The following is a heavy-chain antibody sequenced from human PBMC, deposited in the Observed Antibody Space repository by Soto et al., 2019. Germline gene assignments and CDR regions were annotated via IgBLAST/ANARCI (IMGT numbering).Heavy chain of an antibody. CDR1: GFTFSSYG. CDR2: ISYDGSNK. CDR3: ANENNGDYVRFDY. D-gene: IGHD4-17*01. Sequence: QVQLVESGGGVVQPGRSLRLSCAASGFTFSSYGMHWVRQAPGTGKEWVAVISYDGSNKYYADSVKGRFTISRDNSKNTLYLQMNSLRAEDTAVCYCANENNGDYVRFDYWGQGTLVTVSS. J-gene: IGHJ4*02. V-gene: IGHV3-30*18.